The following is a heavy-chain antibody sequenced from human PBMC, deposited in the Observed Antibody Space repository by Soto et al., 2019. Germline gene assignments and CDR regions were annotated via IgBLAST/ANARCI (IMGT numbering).Heavy chain of an antibody. V-gene: IGHV5-51*01. Sequence: GESLKISCKGSGYSFTSYWIGWVRQMPGKGLEWMGIIYPGDSDTRYSPSFQGQVTISADKSISTAYLQWSSLKASDTGMDYWARSAQRYDFWSAYQPDYSYYYMDFWGQGTTVTVSS. CDR1: GYSFTSYW. J-gene: IGHJ6*02. D-gene: IGHD3-3*01. CDR3: ARSAQRYDFWSAYQPDYSYYYMDF. CDR2: IYPGDSDT.